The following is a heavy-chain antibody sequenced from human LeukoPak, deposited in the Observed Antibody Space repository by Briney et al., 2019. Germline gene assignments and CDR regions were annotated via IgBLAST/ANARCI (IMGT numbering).Heavy chain of an antibody. CDR1: GCRFTSYW. CDR3: ARPYSGSSAPWFDP. V-gene: IGHV5-51*01. D-gene: IGHD6-13*01. J-gene: IGHJ5*02. Sequence: GGALKSSLKGAGCRFTSYWISWGRRRPGKGGGGRGIIYPGDADTRYSPSFEGQVTISGDKSITTAYLQWSSLKASDTAMYYCARPYSGSSAPWFDPWGQGTLVTASS. CDR2: IYPGDADT.